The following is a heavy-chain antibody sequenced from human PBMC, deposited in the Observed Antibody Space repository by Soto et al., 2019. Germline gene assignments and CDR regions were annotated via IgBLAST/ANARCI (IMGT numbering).Heavy chain of an antibody. V-gene: IGHV4-59*08. CDR3: ARTPVHMVRGVIITGWFDP. CDR1: GGSISSYY. Sequence: SETLSLTCTVSGGSISSYYWSWIRQPPGKGLEWIGYIYYSGSTNYNPSLKSRVTISVDTSKNQFSLKLSSVTAADTAVYYCARTPVHMVRGVIITGWFDPWGQGTLVTVSS. D-gene: IGHD3-10*01. CDR2: IYYSGST. J-gene: IGHJ5*02.